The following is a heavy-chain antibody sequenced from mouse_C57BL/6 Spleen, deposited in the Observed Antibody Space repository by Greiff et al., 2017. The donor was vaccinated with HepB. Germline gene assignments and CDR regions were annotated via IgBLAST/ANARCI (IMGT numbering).Heavy chain of an antibody. CDR3: ARSHPYYYGERYFDV. D-gene: IGHD1-1*01. J-gene: IGHJ1*03. V-gene: IGHV2-2*01. Sequence: VQLVESGPGLVQPSQSLSITCTVSGFSLTSYGVHWVRQSPGKGLEWLGVIWSGGSTDYNAAFISRLSISKDNSKSQVFFKMNSLQADDTAIYYCARSHPYYYGERYFDVWGTGTTVTVSS. CDR1: GFSLTSYG. CDR2: IWSGGST.